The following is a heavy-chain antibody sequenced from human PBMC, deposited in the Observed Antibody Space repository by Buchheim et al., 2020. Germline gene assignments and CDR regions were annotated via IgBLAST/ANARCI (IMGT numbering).Heavy chain of an antibody. D-gene: IGHD3-22*01. CDR3: ARGWYDGSGYYYSNYYYYGMDV. J-gene: IGHJ6*02. CDR2: IYYSGST. CDR1: GGSISSGDYY. V-gene: IGHV4-30-4*01. Sequence: QVQLQESGPGLVKPSQTLSLTCTVSGGSISSGDYYWSWIRQPPGKGLEWIGYIYYSGSTYYNPSLKSRVTISVDTSKNQFSLKLSSVTAADTDVYYCARGWYDGSGYYYSNYYYYGMDVWGQGTT.